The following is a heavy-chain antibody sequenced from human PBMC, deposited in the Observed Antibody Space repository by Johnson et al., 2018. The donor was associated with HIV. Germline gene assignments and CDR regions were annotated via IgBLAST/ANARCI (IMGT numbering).Heavy chain of an antibody. CDR1: GFTFSSYW. V-gene: IGHV3-30*02. D-gene: IGHD1-26*01. CDR2: IRYDGSNK. CDR3: ATSHGSHGAFDI. J-gene: IGHJ3*02. Sequence: QVQLVESGGGLVQPGGSLRLSCAASGFTFSSYWMHWVRQAPGKGLEWVAFIRYDGSNKYYADSVKGRFTISRDNSKNTLYLQMNSLRAEDTAVYYCATSHGSHGAFDIWGQGTMVTVSS.